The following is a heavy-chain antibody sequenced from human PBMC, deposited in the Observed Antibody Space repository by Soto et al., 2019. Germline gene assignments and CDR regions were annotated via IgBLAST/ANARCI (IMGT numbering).Heavy chain of an antibody. V-gene: IGHV1-24*01. CDR2: FVPNDGET. J-gene: IGHJ3*02. D-gene: IGHD3-10*02. CDR1: VGTFSSYT. CDR3: ATYYVPPDAFDI. Sequence: ASVKVSFTASVGTFSSYTISWVRQAPGKGLEWMGGFVPNDGETIYAQKFQGRVTMTEDTSTDTAYMELSSLRSEDTAVYYCATYYVPPDAFDIWGQGTMVTVSS.